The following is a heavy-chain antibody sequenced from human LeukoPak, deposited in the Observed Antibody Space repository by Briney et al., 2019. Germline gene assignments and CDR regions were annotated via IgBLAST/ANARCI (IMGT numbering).Heavy chain of an antibody. CDR1: GFTFSTYC. CDR2: IKPDGSEK. J-gene: IGHJ3*02. V-gene: IGHV3-7*01. CDR3: AREIVARPGGFDT. D-gene: IGHD6-6*01. Sequence: GSLRLSCAASGFTFSTYCMSWVRQAPGKGLEWEANIKPDGSEKYYVDSVKGRFTISRDNVKKSLYLQMNSLRAEDTAVYYCAREIVARPGGFDTWGQGTMVTVSS.